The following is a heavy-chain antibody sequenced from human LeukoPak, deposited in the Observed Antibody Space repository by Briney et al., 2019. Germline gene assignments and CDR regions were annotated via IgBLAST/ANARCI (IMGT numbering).Heavy chain of an antibody. CDR3: ESHVTVLGTRGFDF. D-gene: IGHD6-19*01. V-gene: IGHV4-4*02. Sequence: SGTLSLTCAGSGVTITNQRWLSWVREPPVKGLEMIEEVHHGGACDYDSSLESRVTMYVDKSKNRFSLNMRSVTATDTSTYYCESHVTVLGTRGFDFWGRGTLVTVS. CDR2: VHHGGAC. CDR1: GVTITNQRW. J-gene: IGHJ4*02.